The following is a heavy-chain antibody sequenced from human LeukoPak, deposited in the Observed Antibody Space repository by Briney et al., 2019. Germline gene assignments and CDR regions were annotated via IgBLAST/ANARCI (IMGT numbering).Heavy chain of an antibody. J-gene: IGHJ3*02. V-gene: IGHV3-21*01. Sequence: GGSLRLSCAASGFTFSSYSMNWVRQAPGKGLEWVSSISSSSSYIYYADSVKGRFTISRDNAKNSLYLQTNSLRAEDTAVYYCARASLPYYYDRVKRNAFDIWGQGTMVTVSS. D-gene: IGHD3-10*02. CDR1: GFTFSSYS. CDR3: ARASLPYYYDRVKRNAFDI. CDR2: ISSSSSYI.